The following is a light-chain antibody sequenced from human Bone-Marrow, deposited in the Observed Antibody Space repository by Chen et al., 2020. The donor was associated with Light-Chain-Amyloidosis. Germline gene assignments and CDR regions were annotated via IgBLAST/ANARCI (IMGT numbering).Light chain of an antibody. CDR3: QVWDRSSDRPV. Sequence: SYVLTQPFSVSVAPGQTATIACGGNNIGSTSVHWYQQTPGQAPLLVVYDDSDRPSGIPDRLSGSNSGNTATLPSSRVEAGDEADYYCQVWDRSSDRPVFGGGTKLTVL. CDR1: NIGSTS. J-gene: IGLJ3*02. CDR2: DDS. V-gene: IGLV3-21*02.